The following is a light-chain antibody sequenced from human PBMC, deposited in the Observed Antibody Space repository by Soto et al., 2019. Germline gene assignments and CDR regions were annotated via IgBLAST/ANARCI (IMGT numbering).Light chain of an antibody. V-gene: IGKV1-39*01. J-gene: IGKJ3*01. CDR1: QSISSY. CDR3: QQSYSTPFLT. Sequence: DIQMTQSPSSLSASVGDRVTITCRASQSISSYLNWYQQKPGKAPKLLIYASSSLQSGVPSRFSGSGSGTDFTLTISSLQPEDFATYYCQQSYSTPFLTFGPGTKVDIK. CDR2: ASS.